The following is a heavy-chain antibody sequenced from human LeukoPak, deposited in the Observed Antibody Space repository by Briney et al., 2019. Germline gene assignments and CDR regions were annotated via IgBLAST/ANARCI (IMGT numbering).Heavy chain of an antibody. J-gene: IGHJ4*02. V-gene: IGHV3-66*01. Sequence: GGSLRLSCAASGFTVSSNYMYWGCKGPQPGMGLVSVIYSGGSTYYADSVKGRFTISRDNAKNSLYLQMNSLRAEDTAVYYCARDFVVYSSPFWDYWGQGTLVTVSS. CDR1: GFTVSSNY. D-gene: IGHD6-6*01. CDR3: ARDFVVYSSPFWDY. CDR2: IYSGGST.